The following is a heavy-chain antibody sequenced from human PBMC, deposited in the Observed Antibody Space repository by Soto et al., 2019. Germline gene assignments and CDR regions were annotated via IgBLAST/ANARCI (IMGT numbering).Heavy chain of an antibody. J-gene: IGHJ6*03. CDR2: IIPILGIA. CDR3: ASLNGTIFGVRYYYYYYMDV. CDR1: GGTFSSYT. D-gene: IGHD3-3*01. V-gene: IGHV1-69*02. Sequence: SVKVSCKASGGTFSSYTISWVRHAPEQGLEWMGRIIPILGIANYAQKFQGRVTITADKSTSTAYMELSSLRSEDTAVYYCASLNGTIFGVRYYYYYYMDVWGKGTMVTVSS.